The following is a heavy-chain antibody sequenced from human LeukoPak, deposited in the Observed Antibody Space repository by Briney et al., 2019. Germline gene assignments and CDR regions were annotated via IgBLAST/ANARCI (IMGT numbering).Heavy chain of an antibody. CDR2: IYHTGNT. CDR1: GGSISSYY. CDR3: ARPYDFWSGYGY. J-gene: IGHJ4*02. Sequence: PSETLSLTCTVSGGSISSYYWSWIRQPPGKGLEWIGYIYHTGNTYYNPSLESRVTMSVDKSKNQFSLSLASVTVADTAVYYCARPYDFWSGYGYWGQGTLVTVSS. D-gene: IGHD3-3*01. V-gene: IGHV4-59*12.